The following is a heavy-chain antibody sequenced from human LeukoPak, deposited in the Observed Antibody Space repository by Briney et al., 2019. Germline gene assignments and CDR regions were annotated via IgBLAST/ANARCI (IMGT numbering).Heavy chain of an antibody. D-gene: IGHD4-23*01. V-gene: IGHV1-18*01. CDR2: ISAYNGNT. CDR1: GYTFTSYG. J-gene: IGHJ6*02. CDR3: ARDIYGGNSRYFINYYYYGMDV. Sequence: ASVKVSCKASGYTFTSYGISWVRQAPGQGLEWMGWISAYNGNTNYAQKLQGSVTMTTDTSTSTAYMELRSLRSDDTAVYYCARDIYGGNSRYFINYYYYGMDVWGQGTTVTVSS.